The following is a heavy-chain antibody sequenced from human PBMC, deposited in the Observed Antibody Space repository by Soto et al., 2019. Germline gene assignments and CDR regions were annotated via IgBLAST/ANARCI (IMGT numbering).Heavy chain of an antibody. CDR2: INAGNGNT. CDR1: GYPFTSYA. J-gene: IGHJ6*02. CDR3: ERGPGTGMDV. D-gene: IGHD1-1*01. V-gene: IGHV1-3*05. Sequence: QVKLVQSGAEEKKPGASVKVSCKASGYPFTSYAMHGVRQAPGQRLEWMGWINAGNGNTKYSQKFQGRVTLTRDTYASTAYRGLGSLRSNDTALYSCERGPGTGMDVFGQGSTVTFSS.